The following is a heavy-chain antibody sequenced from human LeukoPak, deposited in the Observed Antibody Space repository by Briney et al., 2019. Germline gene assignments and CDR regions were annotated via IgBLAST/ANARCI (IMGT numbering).Heavy chain of an antibody. D-gene: IGHD2-15*01. J-gene: IGHJ6*03. CDR3: ARVLLDCSGGSCYYYYMDV. CDR2: IIPIFGTA. CDR1: GGTFSSYA. V-gene: IGHV1-69*05. Sequence: SVKVSCKASGGTFSSYAISWVRQAPGQGLEWMGGIIPIFGTANYAQKFQGRVTITTDESTSTAYMELSSLRSEDTAVYYCARVLLDCSGGSCYYYYMDVWCKGTTVTVSS.